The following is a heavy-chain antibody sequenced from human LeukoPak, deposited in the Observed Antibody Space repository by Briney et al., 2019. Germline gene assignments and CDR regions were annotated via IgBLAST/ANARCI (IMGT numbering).Heavy chain of an antibody. Sequence: GGSLRLSCAASGFTLSTYALSWVRQAPGKGLEWVSAISGSGGNTYYADSVKGRFTISRDNSKNTLYLQMNSLRAEDTAVYYCARYTYYYGSGIYRRYYFDYWGQGTLVTVSS. D-gene: IGHD3-10*01. CDR1: GFTLSTYA. CDR2: ISGSGGNT. J-gene: IGHJ4*02. V-gene: IGHV3-23*01. CDR3: ARYTYYYGSGIYRRYYFDY.